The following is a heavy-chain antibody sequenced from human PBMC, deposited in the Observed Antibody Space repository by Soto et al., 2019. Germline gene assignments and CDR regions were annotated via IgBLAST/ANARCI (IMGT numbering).Heavy chain of an antibody. CDR3: VKSFDSGYYSYGMDV. CDR1: GFTFSSYA. Sequence: GSLRLSCSASGFTFSSYAMHWVRQAPGKGLEYVSAISSNGGSTYYADSVKGRFTISRDNSKNTLYLQMSSLRAEDTAVYYCVKSFDSGYYSYGMDVWAQGTTVPVSS. J-gene: IGHJ6*02. D-gene: IGHD5-12*01. V-gene: IGHV3-64D*08. CDR2: ISSNGGST.